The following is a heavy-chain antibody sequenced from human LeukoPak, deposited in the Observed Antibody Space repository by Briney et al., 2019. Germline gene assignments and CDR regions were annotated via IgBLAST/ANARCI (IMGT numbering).Heavy chain of an antibody. Sequence: GGSLRLSCAASGFTFSSYSMNWVRQAPGKGLEWVSSISSSSSYIYYADSVKGRFTISRDNAKNSLYLQMNSLRAEDTAVYYCARVVAALDAFDIWGQGTMVTVSS. V-gene: IGHV3-21*01. CDR1: GFTFSSYS. CDR3: ARVVAALDAFDI. D-gene: IGHD5-12*01. CDR2: ISSSSSYI. J-gene: IGHJ3*02.